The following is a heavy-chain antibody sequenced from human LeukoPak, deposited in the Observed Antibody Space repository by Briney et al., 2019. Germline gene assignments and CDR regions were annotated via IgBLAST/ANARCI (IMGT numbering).Heavy chain of an antibody. CDR1: GGSFSGYY. J-gene: IGHJ6*03. Sequence: SETLSLTCAVYGGSFSGYYWSWIRQPPGKGLEWIGEINHSGSTNYSPSLKSRVTISVDTSKNQFSLKLSSVTAADTAVYYCARETYYYYYYMDVWGKGTTVTVSS. CDR3: ARETYYYYYYMDV. CDR2: INHSGST. V-gene: IGHV4-34*01.